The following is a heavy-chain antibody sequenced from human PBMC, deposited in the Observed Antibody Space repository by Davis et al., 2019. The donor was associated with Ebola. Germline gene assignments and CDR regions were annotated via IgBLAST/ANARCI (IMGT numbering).Heavy chain of an antibody. V-gene: IGHV1-69*06. J-gene: IGHJ6*02. CDR1: GGTFSSYA. D-gene: IGHD2-21*02. CDR2: IIPISGTA. Sequence: SVKVSCKASGGTFSSYAISWVRQAPGQGLEWMGGIIPISGTANYAQKFQGRVTITADKSTSTAYMELSSLRSEDTAVYYCASPATGPTEYYYYYGMDVWGQGTTVTVSS. CDR3: ASPATGPTEYYYYYGMDV.